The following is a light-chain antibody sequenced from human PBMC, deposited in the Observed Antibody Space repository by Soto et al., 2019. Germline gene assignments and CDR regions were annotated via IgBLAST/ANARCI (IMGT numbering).Light chain of an antibody. CDR3: QQSHSIPWT. J-gene: IGKJ1*01. CDR1: LTISSY. Sequence: DIQMTQSPSSLSASVGDGVTITCRASLTISSYLNWYQQKSGKAPKLLISAASSLESGVPPRFSGSGSGTDFTLTITSLQPEDFATYYCQQSHSIPWTFGQGTKVDIK. V-gene: IGKV1-39*01. CDR2: AAS.